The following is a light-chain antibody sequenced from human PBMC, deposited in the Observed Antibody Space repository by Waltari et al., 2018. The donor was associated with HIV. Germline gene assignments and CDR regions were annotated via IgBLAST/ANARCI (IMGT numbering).Light chain of an antibody. J-gene: IGKJ2*01. V-gene: IGKV4-1*01. CDR3: QQYYSTPNT. CDR2: WAS. CDR1: QSVLYSSNNKNY. Sequence: DIVMTQSPDSLAVSLGARATINCNSSQSVLYSSNNKNYLAWYQQKPGQPPNLLIYWASTRESGVPDRFSGSGSGTDFTLTISSLQAEDVAVYYCQQYYSTPNTFGQGTKLEIK.